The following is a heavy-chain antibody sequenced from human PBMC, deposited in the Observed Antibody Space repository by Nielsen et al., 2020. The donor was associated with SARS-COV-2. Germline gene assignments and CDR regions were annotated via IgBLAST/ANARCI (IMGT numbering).Heavy chain of an antibody. D-gene: IGHD3-3*01. CDR2: ISAYNGNT. CDR1: GCTFTSYG. CDR3: ARERAYYDFWSGYYFDY. Sequence: ASVKVSCKASGCTFTSYGISWVRQAPGQGLEWMGWISAYNGNTNYAQKLQGRVTMTTDTSTSTAYMELRSLRSDDTAVYYCARERAYYDFWSGYYFDYWGQGTLVTVSS. V-gene: IGHV1-18*01. J-gene: IGHJ4*02.